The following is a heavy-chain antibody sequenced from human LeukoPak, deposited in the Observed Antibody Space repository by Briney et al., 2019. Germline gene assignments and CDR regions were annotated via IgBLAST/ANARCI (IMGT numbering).Heavy chain of an antibody. Sequence: GGSLRLSCAASGFTFTSYSMNWVRQAPGKGLEWVSSISSSSSYIYYADSVKGRFTISRDNAKNSLYLQMNSLRAEDTAVYYCARAYYYDSSGYYPYYYGMDVWGQGTTVTVSS. CDR3: ARAYYYDSSGYYPYYYGMDV. V-gene: IGHV3-21*01. CDR2: ISSSSSYI. J-gene: IGHJ6*02. D-gene: IGHD3-22*01. CDR1: GFTFTSYS.